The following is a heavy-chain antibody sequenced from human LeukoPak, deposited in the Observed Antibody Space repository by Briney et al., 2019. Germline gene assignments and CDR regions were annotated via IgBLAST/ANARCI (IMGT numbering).Heavy chain of an antibody. J-gene: IGHJ4*02. CDR3: ARGVTAGDY. Sequence: PGGSLRLSCAASGFTFSGYTMNWVRQAPAKGLEWVSSLSSSGSDIYYADSVEGRFTISRDNAKNSLYLQMNNLRAEDTALHYCARGVTAGDYWGQGTLVTVSS. D-gene: IGHD2-21*02. CDR1: GFTFSGYT. V-gene: IGHV3-21*01. CDR2: LSSSGSDI.